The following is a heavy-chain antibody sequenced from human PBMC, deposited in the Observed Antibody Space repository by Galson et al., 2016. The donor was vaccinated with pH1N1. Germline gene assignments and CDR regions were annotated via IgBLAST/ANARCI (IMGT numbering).Heavy chain of an antibody. V-gene: IGHV3-48*01. J-gene: IGHJ2*01. CDR3: TRCANGPLDFWVFDL. D-gene: IGHD3-3*01. CDR1: GFSFSSYT. CDR2: ITSGSGGM. Sequence: SLRLSCAASGFSFSSYTMNWVRQAPGKALEWLSHITSGSGGMNYADSVKGRFTISRDNAKNSLFLEIDSLIAKDTAVYYCTRCANGPLDFWVFDLWGRGTLVSVSP.